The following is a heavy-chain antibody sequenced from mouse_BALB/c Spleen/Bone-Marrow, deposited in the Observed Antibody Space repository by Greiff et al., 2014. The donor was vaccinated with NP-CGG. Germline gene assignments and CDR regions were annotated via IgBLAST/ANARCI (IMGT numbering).Heavy chain of an antibody. CDR3: TRYDYRYSWFAY. D-gene: IGHD2-14*01. CDR1: GFNIKDTY. V-gene: IGHV14-3*02. Sequence: VQLKESGAELVKPGASVKLSCTASGFNIKDTYMHWGKQRPEQGLEWIGRIDPANGNTKYDPKFQGKATITTDTSSNTAYLQLRSLTSEDTAVYYCTRYDYRYSWFAYWGQGTLVTVSA. CDR2: IDPANGNT. J-gene: IGHJ3*01.